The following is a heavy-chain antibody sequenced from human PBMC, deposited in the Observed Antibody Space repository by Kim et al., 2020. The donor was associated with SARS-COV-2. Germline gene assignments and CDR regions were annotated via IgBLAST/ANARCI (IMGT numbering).Heavy chain of an antibody. CDR1: GFSFRSHA. J-gene: IGHJ4*01. D-gene: IGHD3-3*01. CDR2: IYGCESGT. V-gene: IGHV3-23*03. Sequence: GGSLRLSCGDSGFSFRSHAMSWVRQAPGKGLEWVAVIYGCESGTYYADSVKGRFTISRDNSKNTLYLQMKSLSAEDTAVYYGAKDRGPLGYYDTTSFD. CDR3: AKDRGPLGYYDTTSFD.